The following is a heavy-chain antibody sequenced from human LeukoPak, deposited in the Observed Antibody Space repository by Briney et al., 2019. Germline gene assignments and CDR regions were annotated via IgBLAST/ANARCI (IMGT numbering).Heavy chain of an antibody. Sequence: GGSLRLSCAVSGFTFTDYSMNWVRQAPGKGLEWIAYISLSGSAIYYADSVKGRFTISRDNAKSSLYLQMNSLRDEGTAMYYCARDYGYAFDIWGRGTMVTVSS. J-gene: IGHJ3*02. CDR1: GFTFTDYS. D-gene: IGHD3-16*01. CDR3: ARDYGYAFDI. CDR2: ISLSGSAI. V-gene: IGHV3-48*02.